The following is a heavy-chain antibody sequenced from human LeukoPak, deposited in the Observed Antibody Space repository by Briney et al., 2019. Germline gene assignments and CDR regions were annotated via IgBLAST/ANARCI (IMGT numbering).Heavy chain of an antibody. Sequence: GGSLRLSCAASGFTFSSYSMSWVRQAPGKGLEWVSVIYSGGSTYYADSVKGRFTISRDNSKNTLYLQMNSLRAEDTAVYYCARVGLAAADAFDYWGQGTLVTVSS. CDR1: GFTFSSYS. J-gene: IGHJ4*02. D-gene: IGHD6-13*01. CDR2: IYSGGST. CDR3: ARVGLAAADAFDY. V-gene: IGHV3-66*01.